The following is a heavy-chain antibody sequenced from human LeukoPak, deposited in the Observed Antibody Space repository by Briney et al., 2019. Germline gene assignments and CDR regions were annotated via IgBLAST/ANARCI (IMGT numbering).Heavy chain of an antibody. CDR2: FFYGGTT. D-gene: IGHD2-21*02. Sequence: PSETLSLTCTVSGVAITSYYWGWIRQPPGKGLEWIGSFFYGGTTYYNPSLQSRVTISVDTSKNQFSLNLGSVTAADTAVYYRARFGQTGDTHTWGQGTLVTVSS. J-gene: IGHJ5*02. CDR3: ARFGQTGDTHT. V-gene: IGHV4-39*01. CDR1: GVAITSYY.